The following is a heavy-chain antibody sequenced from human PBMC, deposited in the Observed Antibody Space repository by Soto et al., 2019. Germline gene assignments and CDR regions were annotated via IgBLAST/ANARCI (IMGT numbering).Heavy chain of an antibody. CDR1: GYSFTSYW. V-gene: IGHV5-51*01. D-gene: IGHD6-6*01. J-gene: IGHJ6*02. Sequence: PGESLKISCKGSGYSFTSYWIGWVRQMPGKGLEWMGIIYPGDSDTRYSPSFQGQVTISADKSISNAYLQWSSLKASDTAMYYCARHRAARGYYYGIDVWGQGTTVTVSS. CDR2: IYPGDSDT. CDR3: ARHRAARGYYYGIDV.